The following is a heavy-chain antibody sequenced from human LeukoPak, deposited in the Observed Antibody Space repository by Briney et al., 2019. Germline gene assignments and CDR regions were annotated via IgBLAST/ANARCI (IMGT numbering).Heavy chain of an antibody. J-gene: IGHJ3*01. CDR1: GASFTSHY. D-gene: IGHD3-22*01. Sequence: SETLSLTCSVSGASFTSHYWGWIRQPPGKGPEWIGHLYYSGSTTYNPSLESRVTMSVDTSRKQISLKLNSVAAADTAVYYCARGRGSPYYVEAFDVWGQGIVVTVSS. V-gene: IGHV4-59*11. CDR2: LYYSGST. CDR3: ARGRGSPYYVEAFDV.